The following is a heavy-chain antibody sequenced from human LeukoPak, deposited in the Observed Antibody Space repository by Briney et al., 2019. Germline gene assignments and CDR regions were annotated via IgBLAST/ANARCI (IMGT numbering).Heavy chain of an antibody. Sequence: SETLSLTCTVSGGSINSNNYYWGWIRQPPGQGLEWIGSIYYSGSTYYNPSLKSRVTISVDTSKNQFSLKLSPVTAADTAVYYCAGRFLEWLLDYWGQGTLVTVSS. J-gene: IGHJ4*02. CDR3: AGRFLEWLLDY. V-gene: IGHV4-39*01. CDR2: IYYSGST. CDR1: GGSINSNNYY. D-gene: IGHD3-3*01.